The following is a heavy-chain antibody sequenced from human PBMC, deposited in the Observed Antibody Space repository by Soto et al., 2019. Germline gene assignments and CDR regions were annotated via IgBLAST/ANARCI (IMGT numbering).Heavy chain of an antibody. CDR2: ITGSAGST. CDR1: GFTFRSYA. Sequence: GSLRLSRAASGFTFRSYALSWVRQAPGEGLEWVSVITGSAGSTYYADSVKGRFTISRDNSKKTLYLQMNSLRAEDTAVYYCAKGGFAFPDYYYTMDVWGQGTTVTVSS. D-gene: IGHD3-16*01. CDR3: AKGGFAFPDYYYTMDV. V-gene: IGHV3-23*01. J-gene: IGHJ6*02.